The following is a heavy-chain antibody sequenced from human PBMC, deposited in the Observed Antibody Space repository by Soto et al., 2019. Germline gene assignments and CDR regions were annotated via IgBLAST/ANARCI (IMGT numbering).Heavy chain of an antibody. CDR3: ARGEDYYGSGSDPYYFDY. D-gene: IGHD3-10*01. J-gene: IGHJ4*02. CDR1: GFTFSSYW. V-gene: IGHV3-7*01. Sequence: EVQLVESGGGLVQPGGSLRLSCAASGFTFSSYWMSWVRQAPGKGLEWVANIKQDGSEKYYVDSVKGRFTISRANAKNSLYLQMNSLGAEDTAVYYCARGEDYYGSGSDPYYFDYWGQGTLVTVSS. CDR2: IKQDGSEK.